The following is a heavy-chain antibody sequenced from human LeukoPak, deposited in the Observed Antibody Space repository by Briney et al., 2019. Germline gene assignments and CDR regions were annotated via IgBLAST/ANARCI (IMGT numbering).Heavy chain of an antibody. D-gene: IGHD3-10*01. CDR2: IYNSGTT. Sequence: PSQTLSLTCIVSGGSISRGSCYWNWIRQPAGKGLEWMGRIYNSGTTNYNPSLNSRVTISTDMSKNQISLKLSSVTAADTAVYYCARQTFGVLYFDSWGQGTLVVVSS. J-gene: IGHJ4*02. CDR1: GGSISRGSCY. V-gene: IGHV4-61*02. CDR3: ARQTFGVLYFDS.